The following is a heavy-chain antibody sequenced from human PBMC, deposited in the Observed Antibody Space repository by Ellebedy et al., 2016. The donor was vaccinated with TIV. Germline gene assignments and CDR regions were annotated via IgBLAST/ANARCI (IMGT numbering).Heavy chain of an antibody. Sequence: PGGSLRLSCAASGFTFGSYAMTWVRQAPGKGLEWVSAISEGGGSAYYAGSVAGRFTISRDNSKNTLFLQMNSLRAEDTAVYYCAKEMKALGAYSDSWGQGTLVTVSS. CDR3: AKEMKALGAYSDS. V-gene: IGHV3-23*01. D-gene: IGHD7-27*01. CDR2: ISEGGGSA. J-gene: IGHJ4*02. CDR1: GFTFGSYA.